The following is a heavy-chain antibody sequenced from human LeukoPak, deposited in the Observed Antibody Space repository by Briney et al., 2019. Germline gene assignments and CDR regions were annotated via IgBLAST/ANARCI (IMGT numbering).Heavy chain of an antibody. V-gene: IGHV3-23*01. Sequence: PGGSLRLSCAASGFTFSSYAMSWVRQAPGKGLEWVSVISGSGGSTYYADSVKGRFTISRDNSKNTLYLQMNSLRAEDTAVYYCAKGPRGTNDYYYYYMDVWGKGTTVTVSS. D-gene: IGHD1-7*01. CDR3: AKGPRGTNDYYYYYMDV. CDR1: GFTFSSYA. J-gene: IGHJ6*03. CDR2: ISGSGGST.